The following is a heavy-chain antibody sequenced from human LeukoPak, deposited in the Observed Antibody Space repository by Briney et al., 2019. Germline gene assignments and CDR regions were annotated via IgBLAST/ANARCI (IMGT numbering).Heavy chain of an antibody. V-gene: IGHV3-66*01. CDR1: EFTVSTNY. D-gene: IGHD3-22*01. CDR2: IHSDGDT. CDR3: ARDGLDSSGPVAFDI. Sequence: PGGSLRLSCVASEFTVSTNYMSWVRQAPGKGLEWVSIIHSDGDTHYADSVKGRFTFSNDNSNNTLYLQMNSLRSEDAAVYYCARDGLDSSGPVAFDIWGQGTMVTVSS. J-gene: IGHJ3*02.